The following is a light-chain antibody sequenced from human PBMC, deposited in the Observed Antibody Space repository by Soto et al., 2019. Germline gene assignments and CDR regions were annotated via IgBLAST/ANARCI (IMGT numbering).Light chain of an antibody. J-gene: IGLJ1*01. CDR2: EVT. CDR3: SSYTISNTLPFV. V-gene: IGLV2-14*01. Sequence: QSALTQPASVSGTPGQSITISCTRTRRDVGRYNYVSWHQQYPCKSPKLLMYEVTHRPSDVSNRLSGSKSRNTASPTISGLQAEDEADYYCSSYTISNTLPFVFGTGTKVTVL. CDR1: RRDVGRYNY.